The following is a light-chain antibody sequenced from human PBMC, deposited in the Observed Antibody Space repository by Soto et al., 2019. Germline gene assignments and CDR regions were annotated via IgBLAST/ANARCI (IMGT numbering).Light chain of an antibody. Sequence: QSALTQPASVSGSPGQSITISCTGTSSDIGVYDSVSWYQQHPGRAPKLLIYDVTNRPSGISDRFSGSKSGNTASLTISGLQPEDEADYYCSSYTTSTTRVFGGGTKLTVL. CDR3: SSYTTSTTRV. CDR1: SSDIGVYDS. J-gene: IGLJ3*02. CDR2: DVT. V-gene: IGLV2-14*01.